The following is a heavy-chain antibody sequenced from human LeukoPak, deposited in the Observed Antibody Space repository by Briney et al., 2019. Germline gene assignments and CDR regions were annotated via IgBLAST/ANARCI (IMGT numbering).Heavy chain of an antibody. CDR2: IQTSGVT. Sequence: PSETLCLTCTVSGASISSGTYFWSSIRQPAGKGLEWIGRIQTSGVTKYNPSLRSRVTVSMDTSKNQFSLMLRPVTAADTAVYYCARALCINGICEWFDPWGQGTLVTVSS. CDR3: ARALCINGICEWFDP. CDR1: GASISSGTYF. J-gene: IGHJ5*02. V-gene: IGHV4-61*02. D-gene: IGHD2-8*01.